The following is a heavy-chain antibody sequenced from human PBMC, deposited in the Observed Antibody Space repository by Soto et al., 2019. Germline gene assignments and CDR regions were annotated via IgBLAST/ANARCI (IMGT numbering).Heavy chain of an antibody. Sequence: QVQLVESGGGVVQPGRYLRLSCAASGFPSTTYGMHWVREGPGKGLAWVEAISYDGSNKFYADSVKGRFTISRDNSKNTLDLQMNSPRQEDTAWYYCVGGQCYVDYRGQGTLVTVSS. J-gene: IGHJ4*02. D-gene: IGHD6-19*01. V-gene: IGHV3-30*03. CDR2: ISYDGSNK. CDR3: VGGQCYVDY. CDR1: GFPSTTYG.